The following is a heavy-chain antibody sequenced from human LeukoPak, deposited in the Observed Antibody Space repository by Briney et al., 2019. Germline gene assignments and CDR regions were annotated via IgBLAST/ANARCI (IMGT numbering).Heavy chain of an antibody. CDR3: ARAALLWFGEGWFDP. Sequence: SVKVSCKASGGTFSSYAISWVRQTPGQGLEWMGGIIPIFGTANYAQKFQGRVTITADKSTSTAYMELSSLRSEDTAVYYCARAALLWFGEGWFDPWGQGTLVTVSS. J-gene: IGHJ5*02. V-gene: IGHV1-69*06. D-gene: IGHD3-10*01. CDR1: GGTFSSYA. CDR2: IIPIFGTA.